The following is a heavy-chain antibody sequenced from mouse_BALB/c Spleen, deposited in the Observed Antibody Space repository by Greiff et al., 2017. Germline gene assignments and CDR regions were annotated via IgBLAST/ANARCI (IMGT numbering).Heavy chain of an antibody. CDR3: AREDPGNYGY. J-gene: IGHJ2*01. CDR2: IYPGDGDT. Sequence: QVQLKQSGAELARPGASVKLSCKASGYTFTSYWMQWVKQRPGQGLEWIGAIYPGDGDTRYTQKFKGKATLTADKSSSTAYMQLSSLASEDSAVYYGAREDPGNYGYWGQGTTLTVSS. D-gene: IGHD2-1*01. V-gene: IGHV1-87*01. CDR1: GYTFTSYW.